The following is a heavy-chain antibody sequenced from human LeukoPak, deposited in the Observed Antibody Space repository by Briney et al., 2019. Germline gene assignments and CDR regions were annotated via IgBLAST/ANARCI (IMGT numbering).Heavy chain of an antibody. CDR3: ARDRGIAARRSYYYYMDV. J-gene: IGHJ6*03. CDR1: GFTFSSYW. V-gene: IGHV3-7*01. D-gene: IGHD6-6*01. Sequence: GGSLRLSCAASGFTFSSYWMSWVRQAPGKGLEWVANIKQDGSEKYYVDSVKGRFTISRDNAKNSLYLKMNSLRAEDTAVYYCARDRGIAARRSYYYYMDVWGKGTTDTVSS. CDR2: IKQDGSEK.